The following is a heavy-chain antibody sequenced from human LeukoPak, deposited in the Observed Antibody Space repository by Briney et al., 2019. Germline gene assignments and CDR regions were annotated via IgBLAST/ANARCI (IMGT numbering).Heavy chain of an antibody. D-gene: IGHD3-22*01. CDR1: GFTFSSYA. CDR2: ISRNGGGK. CDR3: AKRDLRWYYESRSYYPNLYLDL. Sequence: GGSLRLPCGAWGFTFSSYAMNWVRQAPGQGLEWVAGISRNGGGKYYADSVKGRFTISRDNSKNTLYLQINSLRAEDKAVYYSAKRDLRWYYESRSYYPNLYLDLWGRGTLVTVSS. J-gene: IGHJ2*01. V-gene: IGHV3-23*01.